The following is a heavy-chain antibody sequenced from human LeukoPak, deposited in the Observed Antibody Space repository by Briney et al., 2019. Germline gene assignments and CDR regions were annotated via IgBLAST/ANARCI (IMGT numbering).Heavy chain of an antibody. J-gene: IGHJ4*02. CDR2: IYSGGST. D-gene: IGHD2/OR15-2a*01. Sequence: GGSLRLSCAASEFSVGSNYMTWVRQAPGKGLEWVSLIYSGGSTYYADSVRGRLTISRDNSKNTLYLQMNSLRAEDTAVYYCAKDSAKKYDDYWGQGTLVTVSS. V-gene: IGHV3-66*01. CDR1: EFSVGSNY. CDR3: AKDSAKKYDDY.